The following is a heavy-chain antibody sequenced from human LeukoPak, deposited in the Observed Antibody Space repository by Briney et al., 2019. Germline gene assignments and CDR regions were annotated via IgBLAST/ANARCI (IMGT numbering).Heavy chain of an antibody. V-gene: IGHV3-23*01. CDR2: ISGSGGST. CDR3: AKDLGKYSSSWPPARYFDY. D-gene: IGHD6-13*01. Sequence: GGSLRLSCAASGFTFSSYAMSWVRQAPGKGLEWVSAISGSGGSTYYADSVKGRFTISRDNSKNTLYLQMNSLRAEDTAVYYCAKDLGKYSSSWPPARYFDYWGQGTLVTVSS. CDR1: GFTFSSYA. J-gene: IGHJ4*02.